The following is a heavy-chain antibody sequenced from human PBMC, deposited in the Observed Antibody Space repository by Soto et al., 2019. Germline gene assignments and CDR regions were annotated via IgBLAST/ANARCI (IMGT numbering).Heavy chain of an antibody. CDR3: VRGHYDFWGAYYYYGMDV. Sequence: QTGGSLRLSCAASGFTFSSYWMHWVRQAPGKGLVWVSRINSDGSSTSYADSVKGRFTISRDNAKNTLYLQMNSLRAEDTAVYYCVRGHYDFWGAYYYYGMDVWGQGTTVTVSS. CDR1: GFTFSSYW. V-gene: IGHV3-74*01. D-gene: IGHD3-3*01. CDR2: INSDGSST. J-gene: IGHJ6*02.